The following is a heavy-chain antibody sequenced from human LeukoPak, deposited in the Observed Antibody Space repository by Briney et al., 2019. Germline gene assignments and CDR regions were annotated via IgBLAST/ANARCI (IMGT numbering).Heavy chain of an antibody. CDR1: GFTFSSYS. CDR3: ARALDRVRYDNLDY. CDR2: ISSSSRYI. Sequence: PGGSLRLSCAASGFTFSSYSMNWVRQAPGKGLEWVSSISSSSRYIYYADSVKGRFTISRDNAKNSLYLQMNSLRAEDTAVYYCARALDRVRYDNLDYWGQGTLVTVSS. D-gene: IGHD1-1*01. V-gene: IGHV3-21*01. J-gene: IGHJ4*02.